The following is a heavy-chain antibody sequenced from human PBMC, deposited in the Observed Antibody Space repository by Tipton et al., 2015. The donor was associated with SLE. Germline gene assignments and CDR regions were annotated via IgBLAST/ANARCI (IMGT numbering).Heavy chain of an antibody. J-gene: IGHJ3*02. Sequence: TLSLTCTVSGGSISSYYWSWTRQPPGKGLEWIGYIYYSGSTNYNPSLKSRGTISVDTYKNQFSLKLSSVSAADTAVYYCAIPRDNSGRFYAFDIWGQGTMVTVSS. CDR1: GGSISSYY. CDR2: IYYSGST. V-gene: IGHV4-59*01. CDR3: AIPRDNSGRFYAFDI. D-gene: IGHD3-22*01.